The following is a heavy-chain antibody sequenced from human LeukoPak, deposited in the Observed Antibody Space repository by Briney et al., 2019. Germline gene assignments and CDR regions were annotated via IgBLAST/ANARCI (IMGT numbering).Heavy chain of an antibody. CDR3: ARGFEVQLWSSYYFDY. D-gene: IGHD5-18*01. J-gene: IGHJ4*02. CDR1: GFTFSSYA. Sequence: GGSLRLSCAASGFTFSSYAMSWVRQAPGKGLEWVSAISGSGGSTYYADSVKGRFTISRDNSKNTLYLQMDSLRAEDTAVYYCARGFEVQLWSSYYFDYWGQGTLVTVSS. CDR2: ISGSGGST. V-gene: IGHV3-23*01.